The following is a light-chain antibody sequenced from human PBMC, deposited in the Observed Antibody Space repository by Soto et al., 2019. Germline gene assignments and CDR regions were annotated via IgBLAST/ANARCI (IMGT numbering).Light chain of an antibody. Sequence: QSALTQPASVSGSPGQSITIACTGTTSDVGSFNLVSWLQHHPGKAHKLIISDGNKRPPGVSNLFSGSKSGNTASLTISCLQAEDEYDYYCCAYGGCSTFVFGAGTKLTVL. CDR2: DGN. J-gene: IGLJ1*01. CDR1: TSDVGSFNL. CDR3: CAYGGCSTFV. V-gene: IGLV2-23*03.